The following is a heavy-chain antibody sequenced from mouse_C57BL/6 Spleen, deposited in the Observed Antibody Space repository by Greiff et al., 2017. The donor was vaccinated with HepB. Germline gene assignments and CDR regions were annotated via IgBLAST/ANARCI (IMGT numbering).Heavy chain of an antibody. CDR2: IDPETGGT. Sequence: VQLQESGAELVRPGASVTLSCKASGYTFTDYEMHWVKQTPVHGLEWIGAIDPETGGTAYNQKFKGKAILTADKSSSTAYMELRSLTSEDSAVYYCTRSGSSYDWFAYWGQGTLVTVSA. CDR1: GYTFTDYE. V-gene: IGHV1-15*01. J-gene: IGHJ3*01. D-gene: IGHD1-1*01. CDR3: TRSGSSYDWFAY.